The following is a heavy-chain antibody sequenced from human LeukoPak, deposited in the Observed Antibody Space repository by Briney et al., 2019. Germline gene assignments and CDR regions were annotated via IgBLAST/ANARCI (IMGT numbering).Heavy chain of an antibody. D-gene: IGHD3-3*01. CDR2: ISGSGGNT. CDR1: QFTFINYA. Sequence: GGSLRLSCAASQFTFINYAMTWVRQAPGKGLEWVSAISGSGGNTYYADSVKGRFTISRDNAKNSLYLQMNSLRAEDTAVYYCARGASVQYYDFWSGYPPIYYFDYWGQGTLVTVSS. J-gene: IGHJ4*02. V-gene: IGHV3-23*01. CDR3: ARGASVQYYDFWSGYPPIYYFDY.